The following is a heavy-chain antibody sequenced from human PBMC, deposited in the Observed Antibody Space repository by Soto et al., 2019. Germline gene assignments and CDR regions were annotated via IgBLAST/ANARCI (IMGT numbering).Heavy chain of an antibody. J-gene: IGHJ5*02. V-gene: IGHV1-18*01. CDR1: GDTFFTYG. D-gene: IGHD6-6*01. Sequence: QVQLVQSGAEVKKPGASVKVSCKASGDTFFTYGITWVRQAPGQGLEWMGWISTYDGNTDYAQKLQGRVTMTTDTSTRTAYMELRSLRSDDTAVYYCARKSSSSSWFDPWGQGTLVTVSS. CDR2: ISTYDGNT. CDR3: ARKSSSSSWFDP.